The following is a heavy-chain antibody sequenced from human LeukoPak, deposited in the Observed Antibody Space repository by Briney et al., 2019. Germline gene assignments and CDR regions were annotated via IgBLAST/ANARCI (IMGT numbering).Heavy chain of an antibody. Sequence: SETLSLTCTVSGGSISSYYWSWIRQPPGKGLEWIGYIYYTGGTNYNPSLKSRVTISGDTSRNQFSLKLSSVTAADTAVYHCARGEGNNYYFDYWGQGTLVTVSS. CDR2: IYYTGGT. CDR3: ARGEGNNYYFDY. CDR1: GGSISSYY. D-gene: IGHD5-24*01. V-gene: IGHV4-59*01. J-gene: IGHJ4*02.